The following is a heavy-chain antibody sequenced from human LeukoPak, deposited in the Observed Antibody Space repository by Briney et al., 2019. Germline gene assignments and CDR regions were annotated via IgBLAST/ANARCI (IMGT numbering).Heavy chain of an antibody. D-gene: IGHD6-19*01. CDR2: IKGKTGRGTT. CDR3: AREGALAGILDF. V-gene: IGHV3-15*01. CDR1: GFTFSDAL. J-gene: IGHJ4*02. Sequence: GGSLRLSCSASGFTFSDALMSWVRQAPGKGLEWVGRIKGKTGRGTTDYAARVKGRFIVSRDDSKNTLYLQMNSLKTEDTAVYYCAREGALAGILDFWGQGALVTVSS.